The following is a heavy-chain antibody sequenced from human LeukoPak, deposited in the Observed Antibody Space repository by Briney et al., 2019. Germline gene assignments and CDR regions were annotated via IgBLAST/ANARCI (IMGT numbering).Heavy chain of an antibody. J-gene: IGHJ2*01. CDR3: ARVGYSSGWSHFDL. CDR1: GGSISNYY. Sequence: SETLSPTCTVSGGSISNYYWSWIRQPPGKGLEWIGYIYYSGSTYYNPSLRSRVTISVDTSKNQFSLNLNSVTAADTAVYYCARVGYSSGWSHFDLWGRGTLVTVSS. CDR2: IYYSGST. V-gene: IGHV4-59*01. D-gene: IGHD6-19*01.